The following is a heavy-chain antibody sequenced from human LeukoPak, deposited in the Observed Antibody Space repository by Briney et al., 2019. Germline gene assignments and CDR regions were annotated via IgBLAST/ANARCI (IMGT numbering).Heavy chain of an antibody. D-gene: IGHD3-3*01. CDR2: VDGGGGGT. CDR3: AKLGFLEWLTPA. V-gene: IGHV3-23*01. CDR1: GFTLSSYA. J-gene: IGHJ5*02. Sequence: GGSLRLSCAASGFTLSSYAMTWVRQAPGRGLEWVSSVDGGGGGTYYADSVKGRFTISRDNSKNTLYLQMNSLRAEDTAVYYCAKLGFLEWLTPAWGQGTLVTVSS.